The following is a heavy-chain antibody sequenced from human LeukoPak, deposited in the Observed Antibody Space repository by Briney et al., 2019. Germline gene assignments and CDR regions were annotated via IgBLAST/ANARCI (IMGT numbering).Heavy chain of an antibody. V-gene: IGHV3-23*01. D-gene: IGHD2-21*01. CDR2: ISGSGSRA. CDR3: ASGIRGYYYYGMDV. CDR1: GFTFSSYV. J-gene: IGHJ6*02. Sequence: PGGSLRLSCAASGFTFSSYVMSWVRQTPGEGLEWVSAISGSGSRAYSGAHVKGRYTISRDNSTNTLYLQMNSLRAEDTAIYYCASGIRGYYYYGMDVWGQGTTVTVSS.